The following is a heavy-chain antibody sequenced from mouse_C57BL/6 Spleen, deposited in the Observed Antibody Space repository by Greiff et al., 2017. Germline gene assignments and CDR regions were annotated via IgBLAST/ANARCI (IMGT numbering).Heavy chain of an antibody. CDR1: GYAFSSSW. CDR3: ARRLTGTGGYFDY. Sequence: QVQLQQSGPELVKPGASVKISCKASGYAFSSSWMNWVKQRPGTGLEWIGRIYPGDGDTNYNGKFKGKATLTADKSSSTAYMQLSSLTSEDSAVYFCARRLTGTGGYFDYWGQGTTLTVSS. J-gene: IGHJ2*01. V-gene: IGHV1-82*01. D-gene: IGHD4-1*01. CDR2: IYPGDGDT.